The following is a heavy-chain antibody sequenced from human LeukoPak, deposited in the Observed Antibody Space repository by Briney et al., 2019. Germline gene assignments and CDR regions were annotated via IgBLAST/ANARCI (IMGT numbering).Heavy chain of an antibody. Sequence: GGSLRLSCAASGFTFSSYGMHWVRQAPGKGLEWVAVISYDGSNKYYADSVKGRFTISRDNSKNTLYLQMNSLRAEDTAVYYCAKTNYYDSSGYYYGTRPYYYYYMDVWGKGTTVTVSS. CDR2: ISYDGSNK. D-gene: IGHD3-22*01. V-gene: IGHV3-30*18. CDR3: AKTNYYDSSGYYYGTRPYYYYYMDV. J-gene: IGHJ6*03. CDR1: GFTFSSYG.